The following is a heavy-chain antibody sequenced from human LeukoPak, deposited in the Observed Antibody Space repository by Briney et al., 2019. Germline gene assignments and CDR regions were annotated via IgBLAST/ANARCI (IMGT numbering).Heavy chain of an antibody. V-gene: IGHV4-34*01. D-gene: IGHD3-22*01. CDR2: INHSGRT. CDR1: GGSLSGNY. Sequence: SETLSLTCAVSGGSLSGNYWSWIRQPPGKGLEWIGEINHSGRTKYNPSLKSRVTISVDTSKNQFSLKLSSVTAADTAVYYCAGMYYYDSSGYFYWGQGTLVTVSS. J-gene: IGHJ4*02. CDR3: AGMYYYDSSGYFY.